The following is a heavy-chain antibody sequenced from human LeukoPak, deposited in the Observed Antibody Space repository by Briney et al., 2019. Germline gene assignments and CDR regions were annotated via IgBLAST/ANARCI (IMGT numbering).Heavy chain of an antibody. V-gene: IGHV4-59*01. D-gene: IGHD3-3*02. CDR3: ASGFPVLATSAFDI. Sequence: GSLRLSCADSGLIFSGYAVNWVRQPPGKGLEWIGYIYDSGSTNYNPSLKSRVSISVDTSKNQFSLKLTSVTPADTAVYYCASGFPVLATSAFDIWGQGTMVTVSS. CDR1: GLIFSGYA. J-gene: IGHJ3*02. CDR2: IYDSGST.